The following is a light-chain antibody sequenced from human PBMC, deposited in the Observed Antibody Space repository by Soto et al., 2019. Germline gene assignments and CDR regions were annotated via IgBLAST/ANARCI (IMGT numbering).Light chain of an antibody. CDR2: GAS. CDR1: QSVSSSY. CDR3: QHYSRSPVT. V-gene: IGKV3-20*01. Sequence: EIVLTQSPGTLSLSPGERATLSCRASQSVSSSYLAWYQQKPGQAPRLLIYGASSRATGIPDRFSGSGSGTDFTLTISRREPEDFAVYYCQHYSRSPVTFGGGIKVEIK. J-gene: IGKJ4*01.